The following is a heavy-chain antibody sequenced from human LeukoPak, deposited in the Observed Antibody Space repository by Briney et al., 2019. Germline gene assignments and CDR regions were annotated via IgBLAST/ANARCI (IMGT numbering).Heavy chain of an antibody. Sequence: PGGSLRLSCAASGFTFSSYWMSWVRQAPGKGLEWVANIKQDGSEKYYVDSVKGRFTISRDNAKNSLYLQMNSLRAEDTAVYYCAKLALAAAGSPLDYWGQGTLVTVSS. J-gene: IGHJ4*02. D-gene: IGHD6-13*01. CDR2: IKQDGSEK. V-gene: IGHV3-7*01. CDR3: AKLALAAAGSPLDY. CDR1: GFTFSSYW.